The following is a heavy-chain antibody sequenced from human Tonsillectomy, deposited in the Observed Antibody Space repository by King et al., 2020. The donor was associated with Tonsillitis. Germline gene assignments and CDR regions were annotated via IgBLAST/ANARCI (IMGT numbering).Heavy chain of an antibody. CDR2: IHPDGSDI. Sequence: VQLVESGGGLVQPGGSLRLSCGASGLTFGSYWMSWVRQAPGKGLEWVANIHPDGSDIYYVESVKGRFTISRDNAKNSLYLQMDSRRSEDTAVYYCARAGSLATIFDYWGQGTVVTVSS. CDR3: ARAGSLATIFDY. CDR1: GLTFGSYW. D-gene: IGHD5-24*01. J-gene: IGHJ4*02. V-gene: IGHV3-7*03.